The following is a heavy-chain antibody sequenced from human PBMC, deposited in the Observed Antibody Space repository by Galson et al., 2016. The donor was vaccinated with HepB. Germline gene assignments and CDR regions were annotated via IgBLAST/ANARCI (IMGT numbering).Heavy chain of an antibody. V-gene: IGHV1-18*04. D-gene: IGHD3-10*01. CDR3: ARDRDRSLDY. J-gene: IGHJ4*02. Sequence: SCKASGYTLPTNGISWVRQAPGQGLEWMGWISAHNGDTNSPQKLQGRVTLTTDTSTRTAYMELRSLTSDDTAVYYCARDRDRSLDYGGQGTLVTVSS. CDR2: ISAHNGDT. CDR1: GYTLPTNG.